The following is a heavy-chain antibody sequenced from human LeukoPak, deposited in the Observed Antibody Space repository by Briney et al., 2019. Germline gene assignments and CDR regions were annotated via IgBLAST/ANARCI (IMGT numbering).Heavy chain of an antibody. CDR1: GFTFSSYA. CDR3: AKKGHRTGTTHIDY. CDR2: ISGSGGST. V-gene: IGHV3-23*01. Sequence: PGGSLRLSCAASGFTFSSYAMSWVRQAPGKGLEWVSAISGSGGSTYYADSVKGRFTISRDNFKNTLYLQMNSLRAEDTAVYHCAKKGHRTGTTHIDYWGQGTLVTVSS. J-gene: IGHJ4*02. D-gene: IGHD1-1*01.